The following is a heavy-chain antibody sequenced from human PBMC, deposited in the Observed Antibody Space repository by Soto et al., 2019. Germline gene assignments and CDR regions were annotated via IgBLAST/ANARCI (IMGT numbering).Heavy chain of an antibody. D-gene: IGHD3-3*01. CDR2: IYYSGST. CDR1: GGSISSSSYY. J-gene: IGHJ6*02. CDR3: ARHVGGTMYYYYGMDV. Sequence: SETLSLTCTVSGGSISSSSYYWGWIRQPPGKGLEWIGSIYYSGSTYYNPSLKSRVTISVDTSKNQFSLKLSSVTAADTAVYYCARHVGGTMYYYYGMDVWGQGTTVTVSS. V-gene: IGHV4-39*01.